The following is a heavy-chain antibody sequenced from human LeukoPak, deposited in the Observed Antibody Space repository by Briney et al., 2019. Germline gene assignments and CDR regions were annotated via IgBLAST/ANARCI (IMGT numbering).Heavy chain of an antibody. V-gene: IGHV1-2*02. CDR1: GYTFTGYY. CDR3: ASPSCDSTSCYGWFDP. D-gene: IGHD2-2*01. J-gene: IGHJ5*02. Sequence: ASVKVSCKASGYTFTGYYMHWVRQAPGQGLEWMGWINPNSGGTNYAHKFQGRVTMTRDTSISTAYMELSRLRSDDTAVYYCASPSCDSTSCYGWFDPWGQGTLVTVSS. CDR2: INPNSGGT.